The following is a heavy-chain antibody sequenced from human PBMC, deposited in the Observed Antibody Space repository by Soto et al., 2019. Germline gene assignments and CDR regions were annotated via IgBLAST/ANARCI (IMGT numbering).Heavy chain of an antibody. J-gene: IGHJ6*02. CDR3: ARNRLRQYYYGMDV. Sequence: GESLKISCLGSGDSFANYWIAWVRQMPGKGLEWVGVIYPGDSDTRYSPSFRGQVTISADKSISHVYLQWSSLKASDAAMYYCARNRLRQYYYGMDVWGQGTTVTASS. CDR2: IYPGDSDT. V-gene: IGHV5-51*01. D-gene: IGHD5-12*01. CDR1: GDSFANYW.